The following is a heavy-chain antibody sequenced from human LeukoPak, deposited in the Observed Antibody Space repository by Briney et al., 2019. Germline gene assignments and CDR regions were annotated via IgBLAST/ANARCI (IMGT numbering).Heavy chain of an antibody. CDR1: GYTFTSYG. CDR3: AKSARPSGMGYYYYYMDV. D-gene: IGHD6-6*01. Sequence: PGASVKVSCKASGYTFTSYGISWVRQAPGQGLEWMGGIIPIFGAANYAQKFQGRVTITTDESTSTAYMELSSLSSEDTAVYYWAKSARPSGMGYYYYYMDVWGKGTTVTVSS. J-gene: IGHJ6*03. CDR2: IIPIFGAA. V-gene: IGHV1-69*05.